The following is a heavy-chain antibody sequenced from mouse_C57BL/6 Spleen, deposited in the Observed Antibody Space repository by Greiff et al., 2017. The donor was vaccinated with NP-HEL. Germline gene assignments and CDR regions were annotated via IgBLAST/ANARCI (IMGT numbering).Heavy chain of an antibody. Sequence: DVQLVESGGDLVKPGGSLKLSCAASGFTFSSYGMSWVRQTPDKRLEWVATISSGGSYTYYPDSVKGRFTISRDNAKNTLYLQMSSLKSEDTAMYYCARSSDYYGSSYWFAYWGQGTLVTVSA. D-gene: IGHD1-1*01. CDR2: ISSGGSYT. CDR3: ARSSDYYGSSYWFAY. J-gene: IGHJ3*01. CDR1: GFTFSSYG. V-gene: IGHV5-6*01.